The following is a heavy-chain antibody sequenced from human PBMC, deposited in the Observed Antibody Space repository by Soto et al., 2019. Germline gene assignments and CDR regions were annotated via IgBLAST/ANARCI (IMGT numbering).Heavy chain of an antibody. Sequence: SETLSLTCTVSGGSISSGGYYWGWIRQHPGKGLEWIGYIYYSWSTYYNPSLKSRVTISVDTSKNQFSLKLSSVTAADTAVYYCARDEKKYSGIYYFAYWAQGTIVTVSS. J-gene: IGHJ4*02. V-gene: IGHV4-31*03. CDR2: IYYSWST. CDR1: GGSISSGGYY. CDR3: ARDEKKYSGIYYFAY. D-gene: IGHD1-26*01.